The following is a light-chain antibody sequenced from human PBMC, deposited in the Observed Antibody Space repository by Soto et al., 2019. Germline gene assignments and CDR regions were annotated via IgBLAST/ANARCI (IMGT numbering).Light chain of an antibody. V-gene: IGLV1-40*01. J-gene: IGLJ3*02. Sequence: QSVLTQPPSVSAAPGQRVTISCTGSSSNIGAGYDVQWYQQLPGTAPRLLIPANSNRPSGVPDRLSGSKSGTSGTLGITGLQAGEEGDYYCRTWDNSLSGLVFGGGTKLTVL. CDR3: RTWDNSLSGLV. CDR1: SSNIGAGYD. CDR2: ANS.